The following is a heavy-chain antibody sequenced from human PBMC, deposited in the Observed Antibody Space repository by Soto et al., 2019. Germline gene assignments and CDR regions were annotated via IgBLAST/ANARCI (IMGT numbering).Heavy chain of an antibody. CDR2: IIPIFGTA. J-gene: IGHJ6*02. D-gene: IGHD2-2*02. CDR1: GGTFSSYA. Sequence: VASVKVSCKASGGTFSSYAISWVRQAPGQGLEWMGGIIPIFGTANYAQKFQGRVTITADESTSTAYMELSSLRSEDTAVYYCASRAGYCSSTSCYMYYYYGMDVWGQGTTVTVSS. CDR3: ASRAGYCSSTSCYMYYYYGMDV. V-gene: IGHV1-69*13.